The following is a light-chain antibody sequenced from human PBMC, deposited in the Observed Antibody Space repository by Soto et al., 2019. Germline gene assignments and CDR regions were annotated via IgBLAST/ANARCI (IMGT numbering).Light chain of an antibody. CDR3: CSYAVSYTLV. V-gene: IGLV2-11*01. Sequence: QSALTQPRSVSGSPGQSVTISCTGTSSDVGGYNYVSWYQQHPGKAPKLMIYDVSERPSGVPDRFSGSKSGNTASLTISGLQAEYEADYYCCSYAVSYTLVFGGGTKVTVL. J-gene: IGLJ2*01. CDR2: DVS. CDR1: SSDVGGYNY.